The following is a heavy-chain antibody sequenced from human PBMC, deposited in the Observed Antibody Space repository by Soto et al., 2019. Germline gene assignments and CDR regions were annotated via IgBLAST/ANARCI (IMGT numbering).Heavy chain of an antibody. Sequence: EVQLLESGGGLVQPGGSLRLSCAASGFTFSSYAMSWVRQAPGKGLEWVSAISGSGGSTYYADSVKGRFTISRDNSKNTLYLQMNSLRAEDTAVYYCAKVVFRGYCSGGSCYFGFDYWGQGTLVTVSS. CDR1: GFTFSSYA. CDR2: ISGSGGST. J-gene: IGHJ4*02. D-gene: IGHD2-15*01. V-gene: IGHV3-23*01. CDR3: AKVVFRGYCSGGSCYFGFDY.